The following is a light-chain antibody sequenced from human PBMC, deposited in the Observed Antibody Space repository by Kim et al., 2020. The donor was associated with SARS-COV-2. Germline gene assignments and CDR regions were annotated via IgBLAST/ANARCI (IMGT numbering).Light chain of an antibody. CDR2: GAS. J-gene: IGKJ4*01. CDR3: QHYNNLPLA. V-gene: IGKV3-15*01. CDR1: QSVRGN. Sequence: EIKMTQSPATLSVSPGERATLSCRASQSVRGNLAWYQQKLGQAPRLLIYGASTRATGIPGRFSGSGSGTEFTLTIDSLQSEDSALYYCQHYNNLPLAFGGGTKLEI.